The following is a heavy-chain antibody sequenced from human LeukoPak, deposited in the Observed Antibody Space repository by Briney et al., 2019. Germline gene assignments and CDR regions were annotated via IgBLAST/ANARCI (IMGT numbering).Heavy chain of an antibody. Sequence: PRGSLRLSCAASGFTFSSYGMHWVRQAPGKGLEWVAFIRYDGSNKYYADSVKGRFTISRDNSKNTLYLQMNSLRAEDTAVYYCAKDGCTNGVCYTYYYYMDVWGKGTT. CDR3: AKDGCTNGVCYTYYYYMDV. D-gene: IGHD2-8*01. CDR1: GFTFSSYG. V-gene: IGHV3-30*02. J-gene: IGHJ6*03. CDR2: IRYDGSNK.